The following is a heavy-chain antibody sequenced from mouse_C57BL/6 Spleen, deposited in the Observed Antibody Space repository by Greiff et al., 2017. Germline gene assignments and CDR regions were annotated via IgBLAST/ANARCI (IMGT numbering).Heavy chain of an antibody. Sequence: EVHLVESEGGLVQPGSSMKLSCTASGFTFSDYYMAWVRQVPEKGLEWVANINYDGSSTYYLDSLKSRFIISRDNAKNILYLQMSSLKSEDTATYDCAREDPDYYAMDYWGQGTSVTVSS. J-gene: IGHJ4*01. CDR3: AREDPDYYAMDY. CDR2: INYDGSST. V-gene: IGHV5-16*01. CDR1: GFTFSDYY.